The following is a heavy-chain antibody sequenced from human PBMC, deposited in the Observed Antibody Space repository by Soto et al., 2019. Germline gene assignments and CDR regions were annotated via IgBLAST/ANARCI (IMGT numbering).Heavy chain of an antibody. CDR2: IGRDGSRH. CDR3: ARDDDKPDNALDM. D-gene: IGHD3-22*01. CDR1: GFIFSQYG. J-gene: IGHJ3*02. Sequence: QLQLVESGGGVVQPGRSLRLSCAASGFIFSQYGMHWVRQTPDKGLEWVGLIGRDGSRHFYAESVKGRFTISRDNSKNTLYLPIDSLRVEDTALYWCARDDDKPDNALDMWGQGTVVTVS. V-gene: IGHV3-33*01.